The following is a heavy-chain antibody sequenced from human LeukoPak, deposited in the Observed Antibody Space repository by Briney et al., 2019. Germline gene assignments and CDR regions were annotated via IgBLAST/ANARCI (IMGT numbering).Heavy chain of an antibody. CDR1: GFTFSSYW. Sequence: GGSLRLSCAASGFTFSSYWMHWVRQAPGKGLVWVSRINSDGSSTSYADSVKGRFTISRDNAKNTLYLQMNSLRAEDTAVYYYARGHNYYYGMDVWGQGTTVTVSS. CDR3: ARGHNYYYGMDV. J-gene: IGHJ6*02. CDR2: INSDGSST. V-gene: IGHV3-74*01.